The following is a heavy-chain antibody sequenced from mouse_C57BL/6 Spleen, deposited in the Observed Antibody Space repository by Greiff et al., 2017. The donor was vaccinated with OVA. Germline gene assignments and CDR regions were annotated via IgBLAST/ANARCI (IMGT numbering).Heavy chain of an antibody. J-gene: IGHJ3*01. Sequence: DVKLVESGGGLVQPGGSLKLSCAASGFTFSDYGMAWVRQAPRKGPEWVAFISNLAYSIYYADTVTGRFTISRENAKNTLYLEMSSLRSEDTAMYYCAREGYYGSSGGFAYWGQGTLVTVSA. V-gene: IGHV5-15*01. CDR3: AREGYYGSSGGFAY. CDR2: ISNLAYSI. D-gene: IGHD1-1*01. CDR1: GFTFSDYG.